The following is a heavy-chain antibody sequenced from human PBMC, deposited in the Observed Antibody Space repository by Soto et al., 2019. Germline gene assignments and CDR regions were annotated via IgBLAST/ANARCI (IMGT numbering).Heavy chain of an antibody. J-gene: IGHJ4*02. CDR2: INPLPTSGST. V-gene: IGHV1-46*01. CDR1: GYIFSKYY. Sequence: ASVKVSCKASGYIFSKYYIHWVRQAPGQGLEWMAIINPLPTSGSTNYAQEFQGRVTVTRDTSTSTVYMELSSLRSEDTAIYYCARDLAAAAYWGQGTLVTVSS. D-gene: IGHD6-13*01. CDR3: ARDLAAAAY.